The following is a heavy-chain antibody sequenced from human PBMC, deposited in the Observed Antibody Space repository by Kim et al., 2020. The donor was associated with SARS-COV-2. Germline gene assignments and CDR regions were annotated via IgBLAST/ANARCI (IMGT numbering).Heavy chain of an antibody. CDR3: ARHRGMAGVVVTAIDY. J-gene: IGHJ4*02. D-gene: IGHD2-21*02. V-gene: IGHV3-20*01. CDR2: INWNGGST. Sequence: GGSLRLSCAASGFTFDDYGMSWVRQAPGKGLEWVSGINWNGGSTGYADSVKGRFTISRDNAKNSLYLQMNSLRAEDTALYHCARHRGMAGVVVTAIDYWGQGTLVTVSS. CDR1: GFTFDDYG.